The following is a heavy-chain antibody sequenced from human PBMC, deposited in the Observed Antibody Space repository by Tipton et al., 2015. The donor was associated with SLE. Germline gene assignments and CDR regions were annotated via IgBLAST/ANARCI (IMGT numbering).Heavy chain of an antibody. V-gene: IGHV4-39*07. Sequence: TLSLTCTVSGGSISSSSYYWGWIRQPPGKGLEWIGSIYYSGSTYYNPSLKSRVTISVDTSKNQFSLKLGSVTAADTAVYYCARVEMATIKDWGQGTLVTVSS. CDR3: ARVEMATIKD. D-gene: IGHD5-24*01. J-gene: IGHJ4*02. CDR2: IYYSGST. CDR1: GGSISSSSYY.